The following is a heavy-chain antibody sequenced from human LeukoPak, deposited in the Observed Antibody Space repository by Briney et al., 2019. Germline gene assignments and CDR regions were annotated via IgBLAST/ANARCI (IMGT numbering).Heavy chain of an antibody. CDR2: IYPGDSDT. CDR1: GSIFTSYW. V-gene: IGHV5-51*01. J-gene: IGHJ6*02. D-gene: IGHD4-17*01. CDR3: ARGMTTVTAYYYGMDV. Sequence: GASLQISCQGSGSIFTSYWIGWGRQLPGKGLEGMGIIYPGDSDTKYSPSFQGQVTISADKSISTAYLQWSSLKASDTAMYYCARGMTTVTAYYYGMDVWGQGTTVTVS.